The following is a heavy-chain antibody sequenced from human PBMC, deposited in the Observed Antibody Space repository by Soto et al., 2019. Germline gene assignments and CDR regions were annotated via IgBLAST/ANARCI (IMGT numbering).Heavy chain of an antibody. CDR2: IYYSGST. J-gene: IGHJ4*02. CDR3: ARDEGSYFDY. V-gene: IGHV4-59*01. Sequence: SETLSLTCTVSGGSISSYYWSWIRQPPGKGLEWIGYIYYSGSTNYNPSLKRGVTISVETPKNQFSLKLSSVTAADTAVYYCARDEGSYFDYWGQGTLVTVSS. D-gene: IGHD3-10*01. CDR1: GGSISSYY.